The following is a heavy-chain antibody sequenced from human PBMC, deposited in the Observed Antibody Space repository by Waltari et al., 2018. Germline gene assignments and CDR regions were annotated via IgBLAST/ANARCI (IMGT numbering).Heavy chain of an antibody. CDR2: INPKSGDT. Sequence: QVQLVQSGAEVKKPGASVKVSCKASGYTFSGYYMHWVRQAPGQGLEWMGWINPKSGDTNYAQKFQGRGTMTRDTSISTAYMELSRLRSDDTAVYYCARSTGLDFDYWGQGTLVTVSS. CDR1: GYTFSGYY. V-gene: IGHV1-2*02. CDR3: ARSTGLDFDY. D-gene: IGHD4-17*01. J-gene: IGHJ4*02.